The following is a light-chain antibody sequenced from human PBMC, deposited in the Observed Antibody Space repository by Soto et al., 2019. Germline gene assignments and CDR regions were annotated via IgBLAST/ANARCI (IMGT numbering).Light chain of an antibody. CDR3: QQYGSSPLT. CDR2: GAS. V-gene: IGKV3-20*01. J-gene: IGKJ4*01. CDR1: QPVSSNF. Sequence: ELVLTQSPGTLSLSPGESAALSCRASQPVSSNFLAWYQQKPGQAPRLLIYGASSRATGIPDRFSGSGSGTDFTLTISRLEPEDFAVYYCQQYGSSPLTFGGGTKVDIK.